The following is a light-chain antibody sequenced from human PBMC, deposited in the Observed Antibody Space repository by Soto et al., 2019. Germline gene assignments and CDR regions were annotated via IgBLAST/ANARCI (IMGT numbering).Light chain of an antibody. CDR1: QDINNY. Sequence: DIQMTQSPSSLSASVGDRVTITCQASQDINNYLNWYQQKPGKAPKLLIYDASNLETGVPSRFSGSGSGTDFTFTISSLQPEDIATYYCQQYNNLYTFGQGTKLEIK. CDR3: QQYNNLYT. V-gene: IGKV1-33*01. CDR2: DAS. J-gene: IGKJ2*01.